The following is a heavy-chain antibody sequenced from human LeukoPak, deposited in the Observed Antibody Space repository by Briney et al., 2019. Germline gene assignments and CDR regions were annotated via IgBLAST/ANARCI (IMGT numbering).Heavy chain of an antibody. D-gene: IGHD6-19*01. J-gene: IGHJ5*02. CDR2: IYTSGST. CDR1: GGSISSYY. CDR3: ARMGSSGWYEENWFDP. V-gene: IGHV4-4*07. Sequence: SETLSLTCTVSGGSISSYYWSWIRQPAEKGLEWIGRIYTSGSTNYNPSLKSRVTMSVDTSKNQFSLKLSSVTAADTAVYYCARMGSSGWYEENWFDPWGQGTLVTVSS.